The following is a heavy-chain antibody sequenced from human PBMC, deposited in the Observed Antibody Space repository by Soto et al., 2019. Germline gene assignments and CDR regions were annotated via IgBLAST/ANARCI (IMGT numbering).Heavy chain of an antibody. CDR3: ARAGKDYGGNLGVHAFDI. CDR1: GYTFTSYG. J-gene: IGHJ3*02. Sequence: SSVKVSCKASGYTFTSYGISWVRQAPGQGLEWMGWISAYNGNTNYAQKLQGRVTMTTDTSTSTAYMELRSLRSDDTAVYYCARAGKDYGGNLGVHAFDIWGQGTMVTVSS. V-gene: IGHV1-18*04. CDR2: ISAYNGNT. D-gene: IGHD2-15*01.